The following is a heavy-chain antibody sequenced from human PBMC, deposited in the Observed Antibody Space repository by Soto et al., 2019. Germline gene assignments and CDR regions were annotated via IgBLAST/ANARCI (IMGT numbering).Heavy chain of an antibody. Sequence: QVQLQESGPGLVKPSETLSLTCTVSGGSISSYYWSWIRQPPGKGLEWIGYIHYSGSTNYNPSLKSRVTVSVDTSKNQFSLKLSSVTAADTAVYYCARGGGSSGWFDPWGQGTLVTVSS. CDR3: ARGGGSSGWFDP. J-gene: IGHJ5*02. CDR1: GGSISSYY. D-gene: IGHD1-26*01. V-gene: IGHV4-59*01. CDR2: IHYSGST.